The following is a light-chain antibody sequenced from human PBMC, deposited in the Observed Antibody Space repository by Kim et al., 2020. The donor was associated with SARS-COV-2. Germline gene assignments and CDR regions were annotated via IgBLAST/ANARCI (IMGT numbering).Light chain of an antibody. Sequence: QSALTQPASVSGSPGQSITISCIGSSSDIGAHNYVSWYQQYPGRAPEVIIFDVSYRPSGVSNRFSGSKSGNTASLTISGLQAEDEADYYCSSYSSASTLYVFGSGTKVTVL. CDR1: SSDIGAHNY. CDR2: DVS. J-gene: IGLJ1*01. V-gene: IGLV2-14*03. CDR3: SSYSSASTLYV.